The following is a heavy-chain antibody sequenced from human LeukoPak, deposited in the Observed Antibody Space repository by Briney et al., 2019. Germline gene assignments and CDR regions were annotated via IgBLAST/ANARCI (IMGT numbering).Heavy chain of an antibody. V-gene: IGHV1-18*01. CDR1: VYSFTSFA. Sequence: ASVKVSCKASVYSFTSFAISWVRQAPGQGLEWMGWIRGHNGNADYVQKFHGRATMTIDTSTTTAYMELRSLRSDDTAVYYCARDRPDYYDSSAYLRGLYSAFGYWGQGTLVTVSS. CDR2: IRGHNGNA. CDR3: ARDRPDYYDSSAYLRGLYSAFGY. D-gene: IGHD3-22*01. J-gene: IGHJ4*02.